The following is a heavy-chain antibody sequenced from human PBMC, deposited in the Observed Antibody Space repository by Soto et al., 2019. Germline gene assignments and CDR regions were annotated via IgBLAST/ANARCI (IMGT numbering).Heavy chain of an antibody. D-gene: IGHD5-18*01. CDR3: AHSRVDTAMVGDYYSGMDV. V-gene: IGHV2-5*02. Sequence: QITLKESGPTLVKPTQTLTLTCTFSGFSLSTSGVGVGWIRQPPGKALEWLALIYWDDDKRYSPSLKSRLTITKDTAKHHVVLTMTNMDPVDTATYYCAHSRVDTAMVGDYYSGMDVWGQGTTVTVSS. CDR2: IYWDDDK. CDR1: GFSLSTSGVG. J-gene: IGHJ6*02.